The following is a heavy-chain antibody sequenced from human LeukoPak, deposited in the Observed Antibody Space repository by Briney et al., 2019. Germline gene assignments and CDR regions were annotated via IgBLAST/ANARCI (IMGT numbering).Heavy chain of an antibody. D-gene: IGHD6-19*01. Sequence: GASVKVSCKASGGTFSSYAISWVRQAPGQGLEWMGRIIPILGIANYAQKFQGRVTITADKSTSTAYMELSSLRSEDTAVYYCAFPPSGSYYYYGMDVWGQGTTVTVSS. CDR1: GGTFSSYA. CDR3: AFPPSGSYYYYGMDV. CDR2: IIPILGIA. J-gene: IGHJ6*02. V-gene: IGHV1-69*04.